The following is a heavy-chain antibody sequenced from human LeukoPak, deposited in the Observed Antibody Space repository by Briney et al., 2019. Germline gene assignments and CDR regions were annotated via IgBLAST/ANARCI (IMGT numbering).Heavy chain of an antibody. J-gene: IGHJ6*03. CDR2: ISSSGDYK. V-gene: IGHV3-21*06. Sequence: PGGSLRLSCAASGFNFNTYTVNWARQAPGKGLEWVSSISSSGDYKYYADSVRGRFTVSRDNGKRSLYLQMNSLRVDDTAVYYCARDSDSSGWLDYYMDVWGRGTTVIIS. CDR3: ARDSDSSGWLDYYMDV. D-gene: IGHD6-19*01. CDR1: GFNFNTYT.